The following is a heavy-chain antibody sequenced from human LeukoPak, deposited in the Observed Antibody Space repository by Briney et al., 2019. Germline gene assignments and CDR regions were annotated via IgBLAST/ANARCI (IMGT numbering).Heavy chain of an antibody. V-gene: IGHV4-4*07. D-gene: IGHD3-10*01. CDR1: GGSISSYY. Sequence: SETLSLTCTVSGGSISSYYWSWIRQPAGKGLEWIGRIYTSGSTNYNPSLKRRATISVDTSNNQFSLKLNSVTAADTAVYYCARAEGSGSYYNSHYYYYMDVWGKGTTVTISS. CDR3: ARAEGSGSYYNSHYYYYMDV. J-gene: IGHJ6*03. CDR2: IYTSGST.